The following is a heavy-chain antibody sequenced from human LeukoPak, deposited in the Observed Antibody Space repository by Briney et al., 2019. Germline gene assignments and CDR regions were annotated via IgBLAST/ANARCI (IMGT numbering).Heavy chain of an antibody. J-gene: IGHJ4*02. CDR1: GFTFTDFY. Sequence: GGSLRLSCAASGFTFTDFYMTWIRQAPGKGLQWVAYISDSGTTVDYADSVKGRFSISRDNTENSLYLQMNSLRVEDTGFYYCARDVGADFWGQGTLVTVSS. V-gene: IGHV3-11*04. CDR3: ARDVGADF. CDR2: ISDSGTTV. D-gene: IGHD1-26*01.